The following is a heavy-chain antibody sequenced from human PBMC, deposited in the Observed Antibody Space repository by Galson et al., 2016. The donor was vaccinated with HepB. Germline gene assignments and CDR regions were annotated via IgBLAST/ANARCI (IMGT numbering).Heavy chain of an antibody. V-gene: IGHV3-30*18. CDR3: AKDSGYSQPYFDH. D-gene: IGHD3-22*01. CDR2: ISYDGSDK. J-gene: IGHJ4*02. CDR1: GFSFSYYG. Sequence: SLRLSCAASGFSFSYYGMHWVRQAPGKGLERVASISYDGSDKNYADSVKGRFTLSRDTSKYTLFLQMSSLRVEDTAVYYCAKDSGYSQPYFDHWGQGTLVTVSS.